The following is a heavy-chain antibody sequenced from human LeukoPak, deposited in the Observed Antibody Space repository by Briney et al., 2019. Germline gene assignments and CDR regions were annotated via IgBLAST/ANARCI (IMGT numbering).Heavy chain of an antibody. CDR3: TRGYCSGGSCYNFDY. CDR2: IRSKANSYAT. CDR1: GFTFSGSA. Sequence: GESLRLSCAASGFTFSGSAMHWVRQASGKGLEWVGRIRSKANSYATAYAASVKGRFTISRDDSKNTAYLQMNSLKTEDTAVYYCTRGYCSGGSCYNFDYWGQGTLVTVSS. V-gene: IGHV3-73*01. D-gene: IGHD2-15*01. J-gene: IGHJ4*02.